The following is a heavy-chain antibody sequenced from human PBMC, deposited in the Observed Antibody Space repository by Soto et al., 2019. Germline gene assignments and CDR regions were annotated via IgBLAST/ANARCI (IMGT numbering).Heavy chain of an antibody. CDR1: GGSISSYY. CDR3: ARTLYSYGPRFDY. Sequence: SETLSLTCTVSGGSISSYYWSWIRQPPGKGLEWIGYIFYSGSTNYNPSLKSRVTISVDTSKNQFSLKLSSVTAADTAVYYCARTLYSYGPRFDYWGQGTLVTVSS. J-gene: IGHJ4*02. D-gene: IGHD5-18*01. V-gene: IGHV4-59*01. CDR2: IFYSGST.